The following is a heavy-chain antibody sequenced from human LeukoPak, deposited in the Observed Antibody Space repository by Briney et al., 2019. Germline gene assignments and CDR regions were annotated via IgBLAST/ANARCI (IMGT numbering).Heavy chain of an antibody. V-gene: IGHV3-23*01. D-gene: IGHD3-10*01. CDR3: AKYAVRGVITYLIY. CDR1: GFTFSIYS. J-gene: IGHJ4*02. CDR2: ISGSGGST. Sequence: PGRSLRLSCAASGFTFSIYSMSWVRQAPGKGLEWVSAISGSGGSTYYADSVRGRFTISRDNSKNTLYLQMNSLRAEDTAVYYCAKYAVRGVITYLIYWGQGTLVTVSS.